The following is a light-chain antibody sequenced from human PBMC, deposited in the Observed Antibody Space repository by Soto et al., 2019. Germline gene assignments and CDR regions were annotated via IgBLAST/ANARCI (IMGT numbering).Light chain of an antibody. Sequence: QSALTQPASVSGSPGQSITISCTGTTSDVGGYNYVSWYQQHPGKVPKLMIYEVSNRPSGVSNRFSGSKSGNTASLTISGLQAEDEADYYCSSYTSSSRVFGGGTKLTVL. CDR2: EVS. V-gene: IGLV2-14*01. J-gene: IGLJ2*01. CDR1: TSDVGGYNY. CDR3: SSYTSSSRV.